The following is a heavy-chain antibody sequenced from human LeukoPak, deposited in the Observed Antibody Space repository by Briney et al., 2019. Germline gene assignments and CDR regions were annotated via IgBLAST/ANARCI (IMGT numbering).Heavy chain of an antibody. CDR1: GFTFSSYA. CDR2: ISYDGSSK. J-gene: IGHJ4*02. CDR3: ARDVFDY. Sequence: GSLRLSCAASGFTFSSYAMHWVRQAPGKGLEWVAAISYDGSSKYYADSVKGRFTISRDNSKNTLYLQMNSLRAEDTAVYYCARDVFDYWGQGTLVTVSS. V-gene: IGHV3-30-3*01.